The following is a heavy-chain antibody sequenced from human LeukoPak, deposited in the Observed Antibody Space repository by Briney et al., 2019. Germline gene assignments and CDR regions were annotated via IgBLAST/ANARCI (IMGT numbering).Heavy chain of an antibody. Sequence: SLRLSCAASGFRFDDYAMHWVRQAPGKGLEWVSGISWNSDGIGYADAVKGRFTISRDNAEDSLYLQMNSLRAEDTALYYCAKAGDSSGYYLSSWFDPWGQGTLVTVSS. CDR3: AKAGDSSGYYLSSWFDP. V-gene: IGHV3-9*01. CDR1: GFRFDDYA. D-gene: IGHD3-22*01. J-gene: IGHJ5*02. CDR2: ISWNSDGI.